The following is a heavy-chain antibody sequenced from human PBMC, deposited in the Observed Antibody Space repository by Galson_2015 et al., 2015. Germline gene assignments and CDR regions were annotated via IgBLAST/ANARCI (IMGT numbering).Heavy chain of an antibody. CDR1: GGSISSSSYY. CDR3: ARSPKVAYFDY. D-gene: IGHD5-12*01. J-gene: IGHJ4*02. Sequence: SETLSLTCTVSGGSISSSSYYWGWIRQPPGKGLEWIGSIYYSGSTYYNPSLKSRVTISVDTSKNQFSLKLSSVTAADTAVYYCARSPKVAYFDYWGQGTLVTVSS. CDR2: IYYSGST. V-gene: IGHV4-39*01.